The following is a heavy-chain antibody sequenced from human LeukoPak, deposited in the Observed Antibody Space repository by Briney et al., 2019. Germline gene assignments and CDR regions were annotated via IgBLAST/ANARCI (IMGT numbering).Heavy chain of an antibody. CDR3: AKAVGVASLIVDALHV. CDR2: ISWNSATI. V-gene: IGHV3-9*01. Sequence: GGSLRLSCAASGFIFHTYATHWVRQGPGKGLEWVSGISWNSATIAYADSVKGRFTISRDNEQNLLYLQMNSLRSGDRPLYYCAKAVGVASLIVDALHVWGQGTMVTVSP. J-gene: IGHJ3*01. CDR1: GFIFHTYA. D-gene: IGHD1-26*01.